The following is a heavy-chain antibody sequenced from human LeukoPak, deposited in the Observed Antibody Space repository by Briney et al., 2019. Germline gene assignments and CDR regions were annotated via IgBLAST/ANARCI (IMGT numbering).Heavy chain of an antibody. CDR1: GFTFSSYA. Sequence: GGSLRLSCAASGFTFSSYAMHWVRQAPEKGLEWVGRIKSKTDYGTTDYAAPVKGRFTISRDDSKNTLYLQMNSLKTEDTAVYYCTTAVAVAGSTYFDYWGQGTLVTVSS. CDR3: TTAVAVAGSTYFDY. CDR2: IKSKTDYGTT. D-gene: IGHD6-19*01. V-gene: IGHV3-15*01. J-gene: IGHJ4*02.